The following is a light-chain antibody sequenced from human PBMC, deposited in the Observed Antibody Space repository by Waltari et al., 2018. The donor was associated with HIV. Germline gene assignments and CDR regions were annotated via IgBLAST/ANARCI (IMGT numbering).Light chain of an antibody. CDR3: QQRSDWPRST. CDR2: DAS. Sequence: EIVLTQSPATLSLFPGERATLSCRASQSVSTYLAWYQQRPGQAPRLLIYDASSRATGIPARLSGSGSGTAFTLTIISLEPADFAVYYCQQRSDWPRSTFGGGTKVEIK. J-gene: IGKJ4*01. V-gene: IGKV3-11*01. CDR1: QSVSTY.